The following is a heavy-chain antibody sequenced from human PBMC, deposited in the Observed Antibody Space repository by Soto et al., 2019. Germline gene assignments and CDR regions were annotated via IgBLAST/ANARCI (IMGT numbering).Heavy chain of an antibody. V-gene: IGHV4-30-4*01. CDR1: GGSISSGDYY. Sequence: SETLSLTCTVSGGSISSGDYYWSWIRQPPGKGLEWIGYIYYSGSTYYNPSLKSRVTISVDTSKNQFSLKLSSVTAADTAVYYCAREIWFGELSVDPWGQGTLVTVSS. CDR3: AREIWFGELSVDP. D-gene: IGHD3-10*01. CDR2: IYYSGST. J-gene: IGHJ5*02.